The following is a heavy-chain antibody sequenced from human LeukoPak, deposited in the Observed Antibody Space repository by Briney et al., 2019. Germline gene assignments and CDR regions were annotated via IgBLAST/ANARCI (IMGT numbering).Heavy chain of an antibody. Sequence: GGSLRLSCAASGFTFSSYAMHWVRQAPGKGLEWVAVISYDGSNKYYADSVKGRFTISRDNSKNTLYLQMNSLRAEDTAVYYCARCLRFPFYYYMDVWGKGTTVTVSS. CDR2: ISYDGSNK. J-gene: IGHJ6*03. CDR1: GFTFSSYA. D-gene: IGHD3-3*01. V-gene: IGHV3-30-3*01. CDR3: ARCLRFPFYYYMDV.